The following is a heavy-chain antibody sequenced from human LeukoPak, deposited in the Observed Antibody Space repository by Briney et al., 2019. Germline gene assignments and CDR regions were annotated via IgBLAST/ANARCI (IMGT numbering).Heavy chain of an antibody. Sequence: SETLSLTCDVSGGSISSGCYSWSWIRQPPGKGLEGIGYIYHSGSTYYNPSLKSRVTISVDRSKNQFSLKLSSVTAADTAVYYCARGHYYDSSGYDEFDYWGQGTLVTVSS. CDR1: GGSISSGCYS. CDR3: ARGHYYDSSGYDEFDY. V-gene: IGHV4-30-2*01. D-gene: IGHD3-22*01. J-gene: IGHJ4*02. CDR2: IYHSGST.